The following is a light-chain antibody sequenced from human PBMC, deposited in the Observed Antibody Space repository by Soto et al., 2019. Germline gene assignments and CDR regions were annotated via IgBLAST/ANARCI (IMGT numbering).Light chain of an antibody. CDR2: DAS. V-gene: IGKV3-11*01. CDR1: QSVSSY. Sequence: EIVLTQSPAPLSLSPGERATLSCRASQSVSSYLAWYQQKPGQAPRLLIYDASNRATGIPARFSGSGSGTDFTLTISSLEPEDFAVYYCQQRSNWLFTFGGGTKVEIK. CDR3: QQRSNWLFT. J-gene: IGKJ4*01.